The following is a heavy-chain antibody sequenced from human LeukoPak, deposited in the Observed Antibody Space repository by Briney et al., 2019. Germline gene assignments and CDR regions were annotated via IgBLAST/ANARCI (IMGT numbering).Heavy chain of an antibody. CDR1: GYTFTSYG. V-gene: IGHV1-18*01. CDR3: ARAQTTVTGGWFDP. D-gene: IGHD4-17*01. Sequence: ASVKVSCKAPGYTFTSYGISWVRQAPGQGLEWMGWISAYNGNTNYAQKLQGRVTMTTDTSTSTAYMELRSLRSDDTAVYYCARAQTTVTGGWFDPWGQGTLVTVSS. CDR2: ISAYNGNT. J-gene: IGHJ5*02.